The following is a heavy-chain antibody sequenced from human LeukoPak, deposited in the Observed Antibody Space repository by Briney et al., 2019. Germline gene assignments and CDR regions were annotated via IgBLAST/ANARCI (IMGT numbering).Heavy chain of an antibody. Sequence: PGGSLRLSCAASGFTVSSTFMTWVRQAPGKGLEWVSLIYSGGSTYYADSVKGRFTISRDNSKNTLYLQMNSLRAEDTAVYYCASGCRGIIAAGLDYWGQGTLVTVSS. D-gene: IGHD6-13*01. J-gene: IGHJ4*02. CDR2: IYSGGST. CDR3: ASGCRGIIAAGLDY. V-gene: IGHV3-66*01. CDR1: GFTVSSTF.